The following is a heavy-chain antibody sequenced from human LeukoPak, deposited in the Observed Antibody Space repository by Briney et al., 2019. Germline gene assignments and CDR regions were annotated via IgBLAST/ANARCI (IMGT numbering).Heavy chain of an antibody. J-gene: IGHJ5*02. D-gene: IGHD3-10*02. V-gene: IGHV3-53*01. CDR2: IYSGGST. CDR1: GFTVSSNY. Sequence: GGSLRLSCEASGFTVSSNYMSWVRQAPGKGLEWVSVIYSGGSTYYADSVKGRFTISRDNAKNTLYLQMNSLRVEDTAVYYCARRRMIGGFDPWGQGTLVTVSS. CDR3: ARRRMIGGFDP.